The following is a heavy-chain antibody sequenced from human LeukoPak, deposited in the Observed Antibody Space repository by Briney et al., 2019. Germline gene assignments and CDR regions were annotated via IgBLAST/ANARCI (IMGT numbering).Heavy chain of an antibody. D-gene: IGHD6-13*01. CDR1: GFSLSNARMG. J-gene: IGHJ4*02. V-gene: IGHV2-26*01. CDR3: ARASSWYEGDLDY. CDR2: IFSNDEK. Sequence: SGPVLFKPTATLTLTCTVSGFSLSNARMGVSWIRQPPGKALEWLSHIFSNDEKSYSTSLKSRLTISKDTSKSQVVLTMTNMDLVDTATYYCARASSWYEGDLDYWGQGTLVTVSS.